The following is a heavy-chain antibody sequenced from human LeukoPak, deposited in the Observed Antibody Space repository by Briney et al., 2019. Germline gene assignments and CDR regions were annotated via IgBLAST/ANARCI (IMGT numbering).Heavy chain of an antibody. D-gene: IGHD4-17*01. CDR1: GFTFSSYW. J-gene: IGHJ6*03. V-gene: IGHV3-7*01. Sequence: PGGSLRLSCAASGFTFSSYWMSWVRQAPGKGLEWVANIKQDGSEKYYVDSVKGRFTISRDNAKNSLYLQMNSLRAEDTAVYYCAREADYGAYYYYYMDVWGKGTTVTVSS. CDR3: AREADYGAYYYYYMDV. CDR2: IKQDGSEK.